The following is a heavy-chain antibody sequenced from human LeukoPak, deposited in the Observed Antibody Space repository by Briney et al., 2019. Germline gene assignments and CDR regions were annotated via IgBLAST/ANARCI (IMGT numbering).Heavy chain of an antibody. D-gene: IGHD3-9*01. Sequence: GGSLRLSCAASGLTFSDYYMSWIRQAPGKGLVWVSRINSDGSSTSYADSVKGRFTTSRDNAKNTLYLQMNSLRAEDTAVYYCARGTYDMTFGGRGQGTLVTVSS. CDR2: INSDGSST. CDR3: ARGTYDMTFGG. J-gene: IGHJ4*02. CDR1: GLTFSDYY. V-gene: IGHV3-74*01.